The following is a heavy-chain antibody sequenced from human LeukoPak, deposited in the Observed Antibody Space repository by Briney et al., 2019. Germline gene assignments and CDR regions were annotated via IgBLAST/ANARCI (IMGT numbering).Heavy chain of an antibody. CDR2: ISSTSSYI. V-gene: IGHV3-21*01. CDR1: GFTFSNYG. J-gene: IGHJ4*02. CDR3: ARDRYGSGSYYSY. Sequence: GGSLRLSCAASGFTFSNYGMNWVRQTPDKGLEWVASISSTSSYIYYTDSVKGRFTISRDNAKNSLYLQMNSLRAEDTAVYYCARDRYGSGSYYSYWGQGTLVTVSP. D-gene: IGHD3-10*01.